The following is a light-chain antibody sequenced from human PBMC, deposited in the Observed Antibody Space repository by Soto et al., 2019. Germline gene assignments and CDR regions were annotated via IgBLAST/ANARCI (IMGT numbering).Light chain of an antibody. CDR1: QSVSSN. CDR2: GAS. Sequence: ETVMTQSPATLSVSPGERATLSCRASQSVSSNLAWYQQKLGQAPRLLIYGASTRATDIPARFSGSGSGTEFTLPISSLQPEDFAVYYCQQYNDWPPQLTFGGGTKVEIK. J-gene: IGKJ4*01. V-gene: IGKV3-15*01. CDR3: QQYNDWPPQLT.